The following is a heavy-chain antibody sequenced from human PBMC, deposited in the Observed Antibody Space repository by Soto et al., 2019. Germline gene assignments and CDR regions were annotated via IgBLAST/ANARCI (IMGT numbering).Heavy chain of an antibody. CDR3: SRHYCSGGSCYYYGMDV. Sequence: PEETLSLTCTVSGGSISSSSYYWGWIRQPPGKGLEWIGSIYYSGDAYYNPSLKSRVSISVDTSKSQFSLKLNSVTAADTALYYCSRHYCSGGSCYYYGMDVWGQGTTVTVSS. CDR1: GGSISSSSYY. CDR2: IYYSGDA. J-gene: IGHJ6*02. V-gene: IGHV4-39*01. D-gene: IGHD2-15*01.